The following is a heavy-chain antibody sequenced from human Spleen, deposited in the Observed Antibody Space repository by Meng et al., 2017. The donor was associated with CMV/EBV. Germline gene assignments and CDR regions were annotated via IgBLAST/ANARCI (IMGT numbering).Heavy chain of an antibody. V-gene: IGHV1-2*02. Sequence: STFPGYYMQWVRQAPGQGLEWMGWINPNSGDTKYTQNFQGRVTMTRDTSISTAYMELSRLTSDDTAVYYCARGLDFWSAYYKVYFDPWGQGTLVTVSS. CDR2: INPNSGDT. CDR1: STFPGYY. J-gene: IGHJ5*02. D-gene: IGHD3-3*01. CDR3: ARGLDFWSAYYKVYFDP.